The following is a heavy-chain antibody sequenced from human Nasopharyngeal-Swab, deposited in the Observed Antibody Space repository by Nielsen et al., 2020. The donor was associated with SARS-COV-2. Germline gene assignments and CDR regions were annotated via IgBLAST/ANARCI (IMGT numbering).Heavy chain of an antibody. CDR3: ARGFYYGMDV. V-gene: IGHV3-74*01. CDR1: GFTFGTYW. Sequence: GGSLRLSCAASGFTFGTYWMHWVRQAPGKGLVWVSRINIDGSSTRHADSVKGRFTISRDNGKNTLYLQMNSLRAEDTAIYYCARGFYYGMDVWGQGTTVTVSS. CDR2: INIDGSST. J-gene: IGHJ6*02.